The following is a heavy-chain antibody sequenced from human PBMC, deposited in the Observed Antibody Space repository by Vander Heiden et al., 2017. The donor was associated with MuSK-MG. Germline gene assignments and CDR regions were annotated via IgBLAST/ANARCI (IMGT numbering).Heavy chain of an antibody. CDR2: INSDGSST. CDR1: GFTFSSYW. CDR3: AREYYDFWSGYSERAFDI. D-gene: IGHD3-3*01. V-gene: IGHV3-74*01. J-gene: IGHJ3*02. Sequence: EVQLVESGGGLVQPGGSLRLSCAASGFTFSSYWMHWVRQAPGKGLMGVSRINSDGSSTSYADSVKGRFTISRDNAKNTLYLQMNSLRAEETAVYYCAREYYDFWSGYSERAFDIWGQGTMVTVSS.